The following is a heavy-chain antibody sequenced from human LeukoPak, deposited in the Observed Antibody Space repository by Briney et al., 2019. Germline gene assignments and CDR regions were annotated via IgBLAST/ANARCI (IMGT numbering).Heavy chain of an antibody. CDR3: ARHDYSNPRLDY. J-gene: IGHJ4*02. CDR2: ISYSGYT. Sequence: KSSENLSLTCTVSDGSLSNYYWSWVRQPPGKGMGWIGYISYSGYTNYNPSLKSRVTMSVDTSKNKFSLRLSSVTAADTAVYYCARHDYSNPRLDYWGQGTLVTVSS. V-gene: IGHV4-59*08. CDR1: DGSLSNYY. D-gene: IGHD4-11*01.